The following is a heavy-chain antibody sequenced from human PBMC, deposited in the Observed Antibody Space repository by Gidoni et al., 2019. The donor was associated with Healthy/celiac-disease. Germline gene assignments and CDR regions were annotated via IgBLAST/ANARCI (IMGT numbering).Heavy chain of an antibody. D-gene: IGHD6-19*01. J-gene: IGHJ3*02. CDR2: ISYDGSNK. CDR3: AKEGSGWYLADVSAFDI. CDR1: SSYG. Sequence: SSYGMHWVRQAPGKGLEWVAVISYDGSNKYYADSVKGRFTISRDNSKNTLYLQMNSLRAEDTAVYYCAKEGSGWYLADVSAFDIWGQGTMVTVSS. V-gene: IGHV3-30*18.